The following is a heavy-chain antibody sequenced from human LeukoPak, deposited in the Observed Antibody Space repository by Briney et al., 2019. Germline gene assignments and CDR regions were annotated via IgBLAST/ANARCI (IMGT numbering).Heavy chain of an antibody. V-gene: IGHV3-64*01. Sequence: PGWSLRLSCSASGFTFSSYVMHWVRQAPGKGLEYVSAISSNGGSTDYANSVKGRFTISRDNSKNTLYLQMGSLRAEDMAVYYCARISSSYDYDYWGQGTLVTVSS. CDR1: GFTFSSYV. J-gene: IGHJ4*02. D-gene: IGHD6-6*01. CDR2: ISSNGGST. CDR3: ARISSSYDYDY.